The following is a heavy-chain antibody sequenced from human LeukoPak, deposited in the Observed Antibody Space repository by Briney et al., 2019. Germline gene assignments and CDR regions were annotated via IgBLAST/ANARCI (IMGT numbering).Heavy chain of an antibody. Sequence: GASVKVSYKASGYTFTSYYMHWVRQAPGQGLEWMGIINPSGGSTSYAQKFQGRVTMTRDMSTSTVYMELSSLRSEDTAVYYCARFDYRYGSAYYFDYWGQGTLVTVSS. V-gene: IGHV1-46*01. CDR3: ARFDYRYGSAYYFDY. D-gene: IGHD5-18*01. CDR1: GYTFTSYY. J-gene: IGHJ4*02. CDR2: INPSGGST.